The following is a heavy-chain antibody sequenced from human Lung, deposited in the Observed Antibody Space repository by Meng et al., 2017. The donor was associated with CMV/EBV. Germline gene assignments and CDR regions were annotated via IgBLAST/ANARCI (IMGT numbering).Heavy chain of an antibody. Sequence: QTSGPCLCNPSGTPSLPCSVSGGSISISPWWSWVRQPPGKGLEWIGEIYHSGGTNYNPSLRGRVTISLDKSKNQFSLTLRSVTAADTAVYYCARDPYATGWAVWGQGTLVTVSS. V-gene: IGHV4-4*02. CDR2: IYHSGGT. J-gene: IGHJ1*01. CDR3: ARDPYATGWAV. D-gene: IGHD6-19*01. CDR1: GGSISISPW.